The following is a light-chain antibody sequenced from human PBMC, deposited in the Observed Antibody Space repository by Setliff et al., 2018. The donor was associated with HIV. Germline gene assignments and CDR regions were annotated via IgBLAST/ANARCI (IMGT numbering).Light chain of an antibody. CDR2: DVS. CDR1: SSDVGGYNY. V-gene: IGLV2-14*03. J-gene: IGLJ1*01. CDR3: TSYSSNTTLGI. Sequence: QSVLAQPASVSGSPGQSITISCSGTSSDVGGYNYVSWYQQHPGKAPKLMIYDVSNRSSGVSNRFSGSKSGNTASLTISGLQAEDEADYYCTSYSSNTTLGIFGTGTKVTVL.